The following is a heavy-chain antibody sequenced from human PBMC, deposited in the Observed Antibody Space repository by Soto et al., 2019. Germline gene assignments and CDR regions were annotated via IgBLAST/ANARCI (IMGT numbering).Heavy chain of an antibody. V-gene: IGHV3-21*01. D-gene: IGHD3-10*01. CDR2: ISSSSSYI. CDR3: ARDSGVGVDFDY. Sequence: GGSLRLSCAASGFTFSSYSMNWVRQAPGKGLEWVSSISSSSSYIYYADSVKGRFTISRDNAKNSLYLQMNSLRAEDTAVYYCARDSGVGVDFDYWGQGTLVTVSS. CDR1: GFTFSSYS. J-gene: IGHJ4*02.